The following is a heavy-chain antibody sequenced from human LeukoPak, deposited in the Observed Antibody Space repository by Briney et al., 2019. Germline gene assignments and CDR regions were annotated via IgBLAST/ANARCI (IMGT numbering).Heavy chain of an antibody. CDR1: GYTFTSYG. V-gene: IGHV1-18*01. Sequence: GASVKVSCKASGYTFTSYGISWVRQAPGQGLEWMGWISAYNGNTNYAQKLQGRVTMTTDTSTSTAYMELRSLRSDDTAVYYCARSDYYGSGSWYYYYYYYMDVWGKGTTVTVSS. D-gene: IGHD3-10*01. CDR2: ISAYNGNT. CDR3: ARSDYYGSGSWYYYYYYYMDV. J-gene: IGHJ6*03.